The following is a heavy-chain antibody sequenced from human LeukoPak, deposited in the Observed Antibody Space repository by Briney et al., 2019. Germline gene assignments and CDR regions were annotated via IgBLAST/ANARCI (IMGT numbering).Heavy chain of an antibody. CDR3: TTAYDYGDYVWYFDY. J-gene: IGHJ4*02. D-gene: IGHD4-17*01. Sequence: KPGGSLRLSCAASGFTFSNAWMSWVRQAPGKGLEWVGRIKSKTDGGTTDYAAHVKGRFTISRDDSKNTLYLQMNSLKTEDTAVYYCTTAYDYGDYVWYFDYWGQGTLVTVSS. CDR2: IKSKTDGGTT. CDR1: GFTFSNAW. V-gene: IGHV3-15*01.